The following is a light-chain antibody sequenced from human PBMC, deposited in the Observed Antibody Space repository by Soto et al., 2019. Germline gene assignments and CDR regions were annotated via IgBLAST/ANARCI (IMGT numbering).Light chain of an antibody. V-gene: IGLV2-14*01. J-gene: IGLJ1*01. CDR3: NSYTSSSTLYV. CDR2: EVS. Sequence: QSVLTQPASVSGSPGQSITISCTGTSSDIGTYNYVSWYQQHPGKAPKLMLYEVSNRPSGVSNRFFGSKSGHTASLTISGLQAEDEADYFCNSYTSSSTLYVFGTGTKLTVL. CDR1: SSDIGTYNY.